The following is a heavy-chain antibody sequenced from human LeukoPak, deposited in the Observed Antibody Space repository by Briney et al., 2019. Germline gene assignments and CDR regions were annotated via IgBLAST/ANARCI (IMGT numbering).Heavy chain of an antibody. V-gene: IGHV3-11*01. CDR2: ISSSGSTI. CDR3: ARDVDTPSGYYGMDV. J-gene: IGHJ6*02. Sequence: GGSLRLSCAASGFTFSDYYMSWIRQAPGKGLEWVSYISSSGSTIYYADSMKGRFTISRDNAKNSLYLQMNSLRAEDTAVYYCARDVDTPSGYYGMDVWGQGTTVTVSS. CDR1: GFTFSDYY. D-gene: IGHD5-18*01.